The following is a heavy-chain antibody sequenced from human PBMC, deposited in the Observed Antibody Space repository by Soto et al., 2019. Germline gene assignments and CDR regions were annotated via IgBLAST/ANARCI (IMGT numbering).Heavy chain of an antibody. V-gene: IGHV4-31*02. CDR2: IYYSGST. D-gene: IGHD3-10*01. J-gene: IGHJ6*01. Sequence: GGYCIFKKKHPGKGLEWIGYIYYSGSTYYNPSLKSRVTISVDTSKNQFSLKLSSVTAADTAVYYCARYGTANRGNTYYYYGMDVWAQPITGTV. CDR1: GGY. CDR3: ARYGTANRGNTYYYYGMDV.